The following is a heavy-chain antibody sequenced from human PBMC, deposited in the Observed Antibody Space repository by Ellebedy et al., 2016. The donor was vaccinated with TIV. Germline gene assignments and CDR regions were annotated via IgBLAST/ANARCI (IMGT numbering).Heavy chain of an antibody. D-gene: IGHD6-13*01. CDR2: IYYSGST. CDR1: GGSISSYY. J-gene: IGHJ4*02. CDR3: ARGRGYSSSFFDY. Sequence: SETLSLTXTVSGGSISSYYWSWIRQPPGKGLEWIGYIYYSGSTNYNPSLKSRVTISVDTSKNQFSLKLSSVTAADTAVYYCARGRGYSSSFFDYWGQGTLVTVSS. V-gene: IGHV4-59*01.